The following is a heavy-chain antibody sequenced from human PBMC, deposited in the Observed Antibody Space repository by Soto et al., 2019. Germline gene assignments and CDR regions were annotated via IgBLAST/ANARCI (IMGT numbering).Heavy chain of an antibody. D-gene: IGHD3-10*01. Sequence: QVQLVQSGAEVKKPGSSVKVSCKASGGTFSSYTISWVRQAPGQGLEWMGRIIPILGIANYAQKFQGRVTITADKSTGTAYMERSSLRSEDTAVYYCARENTRVRGVRKKGNWFDPWGQGTLVTVSS. CDR2: IIPILGIA. J-gene: IGHJ5*02. V-gene: IGHV1-69*08. CDR3: ARENTRVRGVRKKGNWFDP. CDR1: GGTFSSYT.